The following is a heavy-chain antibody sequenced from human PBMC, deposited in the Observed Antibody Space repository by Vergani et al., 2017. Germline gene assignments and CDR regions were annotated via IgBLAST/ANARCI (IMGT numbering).Heavy chain of an antibody. CDR3: ARDLFSSSSWYLQGAFDI. V-gene: IGHV3-21*01. Sequence: EVLLVESGGGLVKPGGSLRLSCAASGFTFSSYSMNWVRQAPGEGLEWVSSISSSSSYIYYADSVKGRFTISRDNAKNSLYLQMNSLRAEDTAVYYCARDLFSSSSWYLQGAFDIWGQGTMVTVSS. D-gene: IGHD6-13*01. CDR1: GFTFSSYS. CDR2: ISSSSSYI. J-gene: IGHJ3*02.